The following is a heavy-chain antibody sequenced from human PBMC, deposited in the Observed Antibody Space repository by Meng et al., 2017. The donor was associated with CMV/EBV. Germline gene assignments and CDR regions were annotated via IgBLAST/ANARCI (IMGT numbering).Heavy chain of an antibody. CDR2: INHSGST. CDR3: ASYNWNFDYYYGMDV. D-gene: IGHD1-7*01. J-gene: IGHJ6*02. V-gene: IGHV4-34*01. Sequence: SETLSLTCAVYGGSFSGYYWSWIRQPPGKGLEWIGEINHSGSTNYNPSLKSRVTISVDTSKNQFSLKLSSVTAADTAMYYCASYNWNFDYYYGMDVWGQGTTVTVSS. CDR1: GGSFSGYY.